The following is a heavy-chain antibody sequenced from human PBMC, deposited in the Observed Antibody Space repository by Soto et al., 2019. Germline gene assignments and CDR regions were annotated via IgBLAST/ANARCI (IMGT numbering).Heavy chain of an antibody. CDR1: GFIFKDFA. J-gene: IGHJ5*02. CDR3: TKGDSSGFFDPSTGYSTPDH. D-gene: IGHD2-15*01. V-gene: IGHV3-23*01. Sequence: DVQLFESGGGLVEPGESLRLSCAASGFIFKDFAMSCVRQAPGRGLEWVSTITTSGDITYSADSVRGRFTISRDNSANTLFLQMSSLRGDDTATYYCTKGDSSGFFDPSTGYSTPDHWGQGTLVTVSS. CDR2: ITTSGDIT.